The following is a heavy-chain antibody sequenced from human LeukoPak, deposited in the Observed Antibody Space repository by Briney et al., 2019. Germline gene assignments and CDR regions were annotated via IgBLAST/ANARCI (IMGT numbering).Heavy chain of an antibody. CDR1: GFTVSSNY. D-gene: IGHD3-22*01. Sequence: GGSLRLSCAASGFTVSSNYMSWVRQAPGKGLEWVSVIYSGGSTYYADSVKGRFTISRDNSKNTLYLQMNSLRAEDTAVYYCAKKGASGYYRDAFDIWGQGTMVTVSS. CDR2: IYSGGST. J-gene: IGHJ3*02. V-gene: IGHV3-53*01. CDR3: AKKGASGYYRDAFDI.